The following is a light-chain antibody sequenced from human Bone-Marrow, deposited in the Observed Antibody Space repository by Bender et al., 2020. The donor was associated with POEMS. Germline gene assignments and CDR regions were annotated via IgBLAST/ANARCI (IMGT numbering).Light chain of an antibody. CDR2: AVD. CDR3: SSYAETNTVI. V-gene: IGLV2-14*03. Sequence: QSGMSQPASVSGSPRQSITMSCTGRSADIGSYTYVPWYQQPPGKPPKLQIFAVDKRAAGLSDRFSGSKSGNTASLTVSGLQPEDEADYFCSSYAETNTVIFGGGTKLTVL. CDR1: SADIGSYTY. J-gene: IGLJ2*01.